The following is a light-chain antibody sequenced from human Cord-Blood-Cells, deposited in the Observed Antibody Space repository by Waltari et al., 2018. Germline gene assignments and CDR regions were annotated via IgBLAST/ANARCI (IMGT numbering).Light chain of an antibody. CDR1: QGISNY. J-gene: IGKJ1*01. CDR3: QKYNSAPWT. CDR2: AAS. V-gene: IGKV1-27*01. Sequence: TQMPPSPSSLSSSVGARVTTTCRASQGISNYLAWYQQKPGKVLKLLIYAASTLQSGVPSRFSGSGSGTDFTLTISSLQPEDVATYYCQKYNSAPWTFGQGTKVEIK.